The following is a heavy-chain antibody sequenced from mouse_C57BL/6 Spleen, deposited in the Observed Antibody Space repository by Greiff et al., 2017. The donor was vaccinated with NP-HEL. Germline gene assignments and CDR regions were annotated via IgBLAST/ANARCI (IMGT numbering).Heavy chain of an antibody. D-gene: IGHD1-1*01. CDR3: ASLHYYGSSMDY. V-gene: IGHV1-80*01. Sequence: QVQLQQSGAELVKPGASVKISCKASGYAFSSYWMNWVKQRPGKGLEWIGQIYPGDGDTNYNGKFKGKATLTADKSSSTAYMQLSSLTSEDSAVYFCASLHYYGSSMDYWGQGTSVTVSS. CDR1: GYAFSSYW. CDR2: IYPGDGDT. J-gene: IGHJ4*01.